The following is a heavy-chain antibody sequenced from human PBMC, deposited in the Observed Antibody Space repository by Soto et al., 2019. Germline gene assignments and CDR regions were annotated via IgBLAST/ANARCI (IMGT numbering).Heavy chain of an antibody. CDR1: GYSVSSSDYY. Sequence: PSETLSLTCSVSGYSVSSSDYYWAWIRQPPGEGLEWIGSMFYSGLTYYNPSLKSRVTLSVDTSKNHFSVRLNSVTAADTAVYYCAPLTVSLSGPYGIHVWGQGTTVTVSS. CDR3: APLTVSLSGPYGIHV. V-gene: IGHV4-39*01. D-gene: IGHD2-15*01. J-gene: IGHJ6*02. CDR2: MFYSGLT.